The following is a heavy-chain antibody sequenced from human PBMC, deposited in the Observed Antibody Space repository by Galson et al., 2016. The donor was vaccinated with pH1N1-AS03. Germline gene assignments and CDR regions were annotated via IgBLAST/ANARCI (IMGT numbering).Heavy chain of an antibody. D-gene: IGHD2-8*02. V-gene: IGHV2-5*02. CDR2: IYWDDDK. Sequence: PALVKPPQTLTLTCTFSEFSLPTSGVGVAWIRQPPGKALEWLALIYWDDDKRHSPSLKNRLTITKDSFRNKVVLSMTNMGPVDTAIYYCSHCLSQVEGTVRFDPWGQGNLVTVSS. J-gene: IGHJ5*02. CDR3: SHCLSQVEGTVRFDP. CDR1: EFSLPTSGVG.